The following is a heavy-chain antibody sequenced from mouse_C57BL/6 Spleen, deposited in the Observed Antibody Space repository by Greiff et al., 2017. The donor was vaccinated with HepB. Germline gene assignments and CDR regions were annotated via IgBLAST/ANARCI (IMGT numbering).Heavy chain of an antibody. V-gene: IGHV1-4*01. CDR2: INPSSGYT. J-gene: IGHJ2*01. CDR3: ARVDDGLYYFDY. CDR1: GYTFTSYT. Sequence: VQLQQSGAELVRPGASVKMSCKASGYTFTSYTMHWVKQRPGQGLEWIGYINPSSGYTNYNQKFKDKATLTADKSSSTAYMQLSSLTSEDSAVYYCARVDDGLYYFDYWGQGTTLTVSS. D-gene: IGHD2-3*01.